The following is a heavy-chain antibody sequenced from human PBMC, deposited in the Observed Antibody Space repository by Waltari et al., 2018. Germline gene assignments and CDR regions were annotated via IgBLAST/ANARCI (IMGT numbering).Heavy chain of an antibody. Sequence: EVHVVESGGGLVQPGGSLKLSCAASGFTFSGPAIHWVRQAPGKGLEWVGRIRIKPNTYAPMYAESVKGRFTISEDDSNNTTYLQMTGLKVDDTAVYYCTPQDCSGVGCSTPSWGQGTLVTVSS. D-gene: IGHD2-8*02. CDR1: GFTFSGPA. CDR3: TPQDCSGVGCSTPS. J-gene: IGHJ5*02. CDR2: IRIKPNTYAP. V-gene: IGHV3-73*02.